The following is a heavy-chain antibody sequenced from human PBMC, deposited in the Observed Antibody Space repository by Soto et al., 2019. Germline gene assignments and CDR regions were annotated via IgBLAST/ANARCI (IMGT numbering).Heavy chain of an antibody. CDR1: GYTFTSYD. J-gene: IGHJ3*02. V-gene: IGHV1-8*01. CDR3: ARVPPGINDAFDI. Sequence: ASVKVSFKASGYTFTSYDINWVRQATGQGLEWMGWMNPNSGNTGYAQKFQGRVTMTRNTSISTAYMELSSLRSEDTAVYYCARVPPGINDAFDIWGQGTMVTVSS. CDR2: MNPNSGNT.